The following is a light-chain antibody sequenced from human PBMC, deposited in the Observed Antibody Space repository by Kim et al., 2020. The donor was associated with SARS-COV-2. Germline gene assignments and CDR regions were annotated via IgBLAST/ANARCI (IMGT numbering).Light chain of an antibody. CDR3: LQLNTYPIT. CDR2: GAS. V-gene: IGKV1-17*01. J-gene: IGKJ5*01. Sequence: ASVGDIVTITRRARQDIRNYLGWYQQNPGRAPKRLIYGASSLQSGVPSRFSGSGSGTEFTLTISSLQPEDFANYFCLQLNTYPITFGQGTRLEIK. CDR1: QDIRNY.